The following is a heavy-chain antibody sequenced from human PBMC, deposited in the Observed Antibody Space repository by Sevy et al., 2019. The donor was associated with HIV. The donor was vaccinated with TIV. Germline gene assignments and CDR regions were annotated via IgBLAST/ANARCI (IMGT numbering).Heavy chain of an antibody. CDR3: ARSYSSSWYILYYFEY. CDR2: IGSSNSYI. D-gene: IGHD6-13*01. J-gene: IGHJ4*02. CDR1: GFSFSSYS. V-gene: IGHV3-21*01. Sequence: GGSLRLSCAASGFSFSSYSVSWVRQAPGKGLEWVASIGSSNSYIYYADSVKGRFTSSRDNAKNSLFLHMNTLRAEDTAVYYCARSYSSSWYILYYFEYWGQGTPVTVSS.